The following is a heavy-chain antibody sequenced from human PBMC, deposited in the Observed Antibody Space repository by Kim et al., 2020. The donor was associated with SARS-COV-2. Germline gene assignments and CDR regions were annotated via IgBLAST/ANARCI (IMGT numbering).Heavy chain of an antibody. Sequence: SETLSLTCTVSGGSISSGGYYWSWIRQHPGKGLEWIGYIYYSGSTYYNPSLKSRVTISVDTSKNQFSLKLSSVTAADTAVYYCAARRGEAVAGIDYWGQGTLVTVSS. J-gene: IGHJ4*02. V-gene: IGHV4-31*03. CDR1: GGSISSGGYY. CDR2: IYYSGST. CDR3: AARRGEAVAGIDY. D-gene: IGHD6-19*01.